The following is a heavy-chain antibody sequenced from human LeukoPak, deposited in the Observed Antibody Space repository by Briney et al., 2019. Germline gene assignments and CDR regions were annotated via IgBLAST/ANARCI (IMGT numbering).Heavy chain of an antibody. CDR1: GGSFSRYY. J-gene: IGHJ2*01. D-gene: IGHD1-1*01. Sequence: PSETLSLTCAVYGGSFSRYYWGWIRQPPGKGLEWIGYIYYSGNTNYNPSLKSRVTMSVDTSKNQFSLKLSSVTAADTAVYYCARVGNYYFDLWGRGTLVTVSS. CDR2: IYYSGNT. V-gene: IGHV4-59*01. CDR3: ARVGNYYFDL.